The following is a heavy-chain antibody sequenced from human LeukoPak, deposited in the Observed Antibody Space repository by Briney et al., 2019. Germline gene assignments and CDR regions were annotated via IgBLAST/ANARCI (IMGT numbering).Heavy chain of an antibody. Sequence: GGSLRLSCAASGFTFSSYSMNWVRQAPGKGLEWVSSISSSSSYIYYADSVKGRSTISRDNAKNSLYLQMNSLRAEDTAVYYCARATFPEYYFDYWGQETLVTVSS. CDR1: GFTFSSYS. CDR3: ARATFPEYYFDY. V-gene: IGHV3-21*01. J-gene: IGHJ4*02. CDR2: ISSSSSYI. D-gene: IGHD2/OR15-2a*01.